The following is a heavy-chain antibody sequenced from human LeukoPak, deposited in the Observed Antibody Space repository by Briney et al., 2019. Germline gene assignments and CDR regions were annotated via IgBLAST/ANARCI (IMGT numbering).Heavy chain of an antibody. CDR1: GYSISCGYY. Sequence: PSETLSLTCAVSGYSISCGYYWGWIRQPPGKGLEWIGSIYHSGSTYYNPSLKSRVTISVDTSKNQFSLRLSSVTAADTAVYYCAREPRITMVRGGWAFDIWGQGTMVTVSS. V-gene: IGHV4-38-2*02. CDR3: AREPRITMVRGGWAFDI. J-gene: IGHJ3*02. CDR2: IYHSGST. D-gene: IGHD3-10*01.